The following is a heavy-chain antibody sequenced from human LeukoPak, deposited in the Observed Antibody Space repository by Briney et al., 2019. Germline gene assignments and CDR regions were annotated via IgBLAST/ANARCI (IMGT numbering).Heavy chain of an antibody. CDR2: INHSGST. Sequence: SETLSLTCAVYGGSFSGYYWSWIRQPPGKGLEWIGEINHSGSTNYNPSLKSRVTISVDTSKNQFSLKLSSVTAADTAVYCCARVSSWYGDAFDIWGQGTMVTVSS. J-gene: IGHJ3*02. CDR3: ARVSSWYGDAFDI. CDR1: GGSFSGYY. D-gene: IGHD6-13*01. V-gene: IGHV4-34*01.